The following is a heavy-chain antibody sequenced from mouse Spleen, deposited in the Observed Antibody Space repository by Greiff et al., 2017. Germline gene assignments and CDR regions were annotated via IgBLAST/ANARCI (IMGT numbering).Heavy chain of an antibody. CDR2: ISSGGST. D-gene: IGHD1-1*01. J-gene: IGHJ2*01. CDR1: GFTFSSYA. Sequence: DVHLVESGGGLVKPGGSLKLSCAASGFTFSSYAMSWVRQTPEKRLEWVASISSGGSTYYPDSVKGRFTISRDNARNILYLQMSSLRSEDTAMYYCARGDYYLYYFDYWGQGTTLTVSS. CDR3: ARGDYYLYYFDY. V-gene: IGHV5-6-5*01.